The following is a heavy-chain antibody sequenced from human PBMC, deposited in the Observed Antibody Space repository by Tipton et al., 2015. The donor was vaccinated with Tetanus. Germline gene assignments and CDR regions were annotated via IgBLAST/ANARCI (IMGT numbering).Heavy chain of an antibody. V-gene: IGHV3-21*01. D-gene: IGHD2/OR15-2a*01. CDR3: ARDERMTGVFDY. Sequence: GSLRLSCAASGFTFSSYSMNWVRQAPGKGLEWVSSISSSSSYIYYADLVKGRFTISRDNAKNSLYLQMNSLRAEDTAVYYCARDERMTGVFDYWGQGTLVTVSS. J-gene: IGHJ4*02. CDR2: ISSSSSYI. CDR1: GFTFSSYS.